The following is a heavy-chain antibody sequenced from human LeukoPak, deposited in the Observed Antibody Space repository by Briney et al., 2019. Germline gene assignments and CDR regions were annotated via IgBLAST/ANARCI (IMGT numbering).Heavy chain of an antibody. J-gene: IGHJ4*02. V-gene: IGHV1-18*01. D-gene: IGHD6-13*01. CDR1: GYTLTELS. Sequence: ASVKVSCKVSGYTLTELSMHWVRQAPGQGLEWMGWISAYNGNTNYAQKLQGRVTMTTDTSTSTAYMELRSLRSDDTAVYYCARDASSSWYPDYWGQGTLVTVSS. CDR2: ISAYNGNT. CDR3: ARDASSSWYPDY.